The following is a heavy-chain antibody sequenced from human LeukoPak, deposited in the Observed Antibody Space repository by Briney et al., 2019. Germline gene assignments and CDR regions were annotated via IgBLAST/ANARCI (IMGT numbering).Heavy chain of an antibody. D-gene: IGHD3-22*01. CDR3: ASQYYYGPTGYYGGFDY. CDR1: GYTFTTYA. CDR2: FNVGHGNT. Sequence: GSVKVSCKSSGYTFTTYAIHWVRQAPGDRLEWMGCFNVGHGNTEYSERFQGRVTITTDASATTHFMELSSLRSEDAAVYYCASQYYYGPTGYYGGFDYWGQGTPVTVSS. V-gene: IGHV1-3*01. J-gene: IGHJ4*02.